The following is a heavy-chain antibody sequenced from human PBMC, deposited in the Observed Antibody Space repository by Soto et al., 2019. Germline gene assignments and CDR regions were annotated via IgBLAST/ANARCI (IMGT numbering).Heavy chain of an antibody. CDR2: VYYRGST. Sequence: QVQLQESGPGLVKPSGTLSLTCAVSSGSIAGSNWWSWVRQPPGKGLGWVGEVYYRGSTNYNPSLKSRVTISLDKSKNQFSLKLSSVTAADTAVYYCARGNGRYCSSTSCYEDYYYYYMDVWGKGTTVTVSS. CDR1: SGSIAGSNW. V-gene: IGHV4-4*02. CDR3: ARGNGRYCSSTSCYEDYYYYYMDV. D-gene: IGHD2-2*01. J-gene: IGHJ6*03.